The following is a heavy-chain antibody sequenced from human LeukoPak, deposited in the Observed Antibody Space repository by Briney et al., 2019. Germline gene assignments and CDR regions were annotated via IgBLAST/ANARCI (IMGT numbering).Heavy chain of an antibody. D-gene: IGHD3-10*01. CDR3: ARDRVTMVRGVRLEDYYYYGMDV. V-gene: IGHV4-39*07. J-gene: IGHJ6*02. CDR1: GGSISSISSNNYH. CDR2: IYYSGST. Sequence: SETLSLTCIVSGGSISSISSNNYHWGWIRQPPGKGLEWIGSIYYSGSTYYNPSLKSRVTISVDTSKNQFSLKLSSVTAADTAVYYCARDRVTMVRGVRLEDYYYYGMDVWGQGTTVTVSS.